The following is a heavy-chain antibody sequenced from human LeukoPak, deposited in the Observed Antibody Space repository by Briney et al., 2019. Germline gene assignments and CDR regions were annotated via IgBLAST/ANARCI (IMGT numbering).Heavy chain of an antibody. CDR3: ARDGPPYYYGSGSSPY. Sequence: RASVKVSCKASGYTFTGYYMHWVRQAPGQGLEWMGWINPNSGGTNYAQKFQGRATMTRDTSISTAYMELSRLRSDDTAVYYCARDGPPYYYGSGSSPYWGQGTLVTVSS. D-gene: IGHD3-10*01. CDR1: GYTFTGYY. CDR2: INPNSGGT. J-gene: IGHJ4*02. V-gene: IGHV1-2*02.